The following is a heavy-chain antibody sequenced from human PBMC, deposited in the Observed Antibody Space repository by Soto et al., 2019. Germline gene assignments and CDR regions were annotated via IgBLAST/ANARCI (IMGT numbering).Heavy chain of an antibody. Sequence: PSETLSLTCTVSGDSISTNSYSWGWIRQPPGQGLEWIGLFYYSGSTHYNPSLKSRLTISVDTSKNQFSLKLSSVTAADTAVYYCARRYSSSFDFWGQGTLVTVSS. CDR1: GDSISTNSYS. D-gene: IGHD6-13*01. V-gene: IGHV4-39*07. CDR3: ARRYSSSFDF. CDR2: FYYSGST. J-gene: IGHJ4*02.